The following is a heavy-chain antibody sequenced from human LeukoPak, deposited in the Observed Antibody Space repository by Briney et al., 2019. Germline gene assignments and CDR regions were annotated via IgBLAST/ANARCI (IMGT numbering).Heavy chain of an antibody. D-gene: IGHD3-22*01. CDR3: AKDIASGYIPVDAFDI. CDR1: GFTFDDYA. J-gene: IGHJ3*02. V-gene: IGHV3-9*01. Sequence: PGRSLRLSCAASGFTFDDYAMHWVRQAPGKGLEWVSGISWNSGSIGYADSVKGRFTISRDNAKNSLYLQMNSLRAEDTALYYCAKDIASGYIPVDAFDIWGQGTMVTVSS. CDR2: ISWNSGSI.